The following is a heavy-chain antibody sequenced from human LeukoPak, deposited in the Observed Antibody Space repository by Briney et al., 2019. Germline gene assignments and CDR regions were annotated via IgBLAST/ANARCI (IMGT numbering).Heavy chain of an antibody. J-gene: IGHJ4*02. CDR3: ARHGSRGDYYFDY. Sequence: KPSETLSLTCTVSVGSISSSSYYWGWIRQPPGKGLEWIGSIYYSGSTYYNPSLKSRVTISVDTSKNQFSLKLSSVTAADTAVYYCARHGSRGDYYFDYWGQGTLVTVSS. D-gene: IGHD3-16*01. V-gene: IGHV4-39*01. CDR2: IYYSGST. CDR1: VGSISSSSYY.